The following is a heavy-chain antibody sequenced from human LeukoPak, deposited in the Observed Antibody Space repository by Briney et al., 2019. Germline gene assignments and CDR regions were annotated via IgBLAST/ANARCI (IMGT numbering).Heavy chain of an antibody. CDR3: ARKIRLWSPFDY. J-gene: IGHJ4*02. CDR2: VSPSSSYI. V-gene: IGHV3-21*01. D-gene: IGHD5-18*01. CDR1: GLTFSSYS. Sequence: PGGSLRLSCAVSGLTFSSYSMNWVRQAPGKGLEWVASVSPSSSYIYYADSVKGRFTISRDNAKNSLYLQMHSLRDEDTAVYYCARKIRLWSPFDYWGQGTLVTVSS.